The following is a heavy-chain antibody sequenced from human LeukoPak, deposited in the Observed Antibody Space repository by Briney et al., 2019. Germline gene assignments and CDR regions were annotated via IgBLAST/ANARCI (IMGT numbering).Heavy chain of an antibody. CDR2: IYYSGST. J-gene: IGHJ6*03. V-gene: IGHV4-30-4*08. Sequence: SETLSLTCTVSGGSISSGDYYWSWIRQPPGKGLEWIGYIYYSGSTYYNPSLKSRVTISVDTSKNQFSLKLSSVTAADTAVYYCARNSTTDCSSTSCYHYYYYYYMDVWGKGTTVTVSS. D-gene: IGHD2-2*01. CDR3: ARNSTTDCSSTSCYHYYYYYYMDV. CDR1: GGSISSGDYY.